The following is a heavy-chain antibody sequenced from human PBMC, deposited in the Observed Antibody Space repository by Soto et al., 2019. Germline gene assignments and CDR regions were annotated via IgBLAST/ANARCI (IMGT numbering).Heavy chain of an antibody. CDR3: ARSVFP. J-gene: IGHJ5*02. V-gene: IGHV4-31*03. Sequence: QVQLQESGPGLVKPSQTLSLTCTVSGGSISSGGYYWSWTRQHPGKGLEWIGYIYYSGSTYYNPSLRSRLTISVDTSKNQSSLNLSSVTAAYTAVYYCARSVFPLGQETLVTVSS. CDR1: GGSISSGGYY. CDR2: IYYSGST.